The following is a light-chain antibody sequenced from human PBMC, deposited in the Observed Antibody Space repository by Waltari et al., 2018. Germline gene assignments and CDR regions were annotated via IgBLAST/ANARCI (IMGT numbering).Light chain of an antibody. CDR1: QSVTSSS. V-gene: IGKV3-20*01. Sequence: EIVLTQSPGTLSLSPGERATLSGRASQSVTSSSLTWYQKKVGQAPRLLIYGTSSRATGIPDRFSGSGSGTEFTLTISRLEPEDFAVYYCQQYDGEVVTFGGGTKVEI. J-gene: IGKJ4*01. CDR2: GTS. CDR3: QQYDGEVVT.